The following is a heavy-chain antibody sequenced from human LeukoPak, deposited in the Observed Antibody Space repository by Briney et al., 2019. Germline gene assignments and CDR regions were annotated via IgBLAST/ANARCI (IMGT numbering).Heavy chain of an antibody. CDR2: MPYDGGKI. D-gene: IGHD6-19*01. V-gene: IGHV3-30*10. CDR1: GFTFNSYV. CDR3: ARDQRYSNGWYGVFDL. J-gene: IGHJ5*02. Sequence: PGGSLRLSCAASGFTFNSYVMHWVRQAPGEGLGWVAAMPYDGGKIYYTQSVEGRFTITRDNSKNTLYLQMDSLRAEDTAVYFCARDQRYSNGWYGVFDLWGQGTQVAVSS.